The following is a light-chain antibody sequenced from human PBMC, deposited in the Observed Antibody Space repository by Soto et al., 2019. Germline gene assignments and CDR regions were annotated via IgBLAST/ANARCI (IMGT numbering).Light chain of an antibody. CDR1: QSVSSSY. CDR3: QQYGSSLIT. CDR2: GAS. J-gene: IGKJ5*01. Sequence: DIVLTQSPGTLSLSPGERATLSCRASQSVSSSYLAWYQHKPGQAPRLLIYGASGRASGIPDRFSGSGSGTDFTLSISRLEPEDSAVYYCQQYGSSLITFGQGTRLEI. V-gene: IGKV3-20*01.